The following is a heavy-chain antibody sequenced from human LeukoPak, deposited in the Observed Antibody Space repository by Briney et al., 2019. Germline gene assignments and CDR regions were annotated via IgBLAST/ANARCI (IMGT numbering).Heavy chain of an antibody. J-gene: IGHJ4*02. CDR1: GGSISSYY. CDR2: ISYSGSS. CDR3: ARDPSDYYDSSGSSFDY. V-gene: IGHV4-59*01. Sequence: SETLSLTCTVSGGSISSYYWSWIRQPPGKGLEWIGYISYSGSSNYNPSLKSRVTISVDTSKNQFSLKLSSVTAADTAVYYCARDPSDYYDSSGSSFDYWGQGTLVTVSS. D-gene: IGHD3-22*01.